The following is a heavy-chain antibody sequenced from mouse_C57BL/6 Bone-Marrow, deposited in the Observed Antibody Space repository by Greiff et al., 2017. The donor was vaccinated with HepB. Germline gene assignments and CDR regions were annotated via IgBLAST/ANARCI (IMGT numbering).Heavy chain of an antibody. CDR3: ARGIIYYGRNYAMDD. D-gene: IGHD1-1*01. Sequence: VKLMESGPELVKPGASVKISCKASGYAFSSSWMNWVKQRPGKGLEWIGRIYPGDGDTNYKGKFKGKATLTADKSSSTAYMQLSSLTSEDSAVYFCARGIIYYGRNYAMDDWGQGTSVTVSS. CDR2: IYPGDGDT. CDR1: GYAFSSSW. J-gene: IGHJ4*01. V-gene: IGHV1-82*01.